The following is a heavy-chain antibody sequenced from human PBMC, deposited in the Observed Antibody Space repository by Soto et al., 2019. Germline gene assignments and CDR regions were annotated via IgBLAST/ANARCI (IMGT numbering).Heavy chain of an antibody. CDR3: AKGMYYYDSSGYRRFDY. D-gene: IGHD3-22*01. CDR2: ISVSGGTT. V-gene: IGHV3-23*01. Sequence: GGSLRLSCAASGFTFRNFAMNWVRQAPGKGLEWVSGISVSGGTTYYADSVRGRFTVSRDNSKNSVFLQMNSLRAEDTAVYFCAKGMYYYDSSGYRRFDYWGQGTLATVSS. J-gene: IGHJ4*02. CDR1: GFTFRNFA.